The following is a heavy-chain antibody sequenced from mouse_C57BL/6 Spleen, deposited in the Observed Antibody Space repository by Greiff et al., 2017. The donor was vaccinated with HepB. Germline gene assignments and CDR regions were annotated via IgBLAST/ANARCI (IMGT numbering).Heavy chain of an antibody. CDR1: GYSITSDY. D-gene: IGHD1-1*01. CDR3: ARSDGSSYAFAY. J-gene: IGHJ3*01. CDR2: ISYSGST. Sequence: EVQGVESGPGLAKPSQTLSLTCSVTGYSITSDYWNWIRKFPGNKLEYMGYISYSGSTYYNPSLKSRISITRDTSKNQYYLQLNSVTNEDTATYYGARSDGSSYAFAYWGQGTLVTVSA. V-gene: IGHV3-8*01.